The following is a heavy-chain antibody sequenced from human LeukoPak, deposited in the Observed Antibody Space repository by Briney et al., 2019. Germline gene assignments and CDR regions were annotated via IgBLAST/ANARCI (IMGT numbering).Heavy chain of an antibody. CDR2: ISSSGSTI. D-gene: IGHD3-22*01. V-gene: IGHV3-48*03. CDR1: GFTFSSDA. J-gene: IGHJ4*02. Sequence: PGGSLRLSCAASGFTFSSDAMSWVRQAPGKGLEWVSYISSSGSTIYYADSLKGRFTISRDNAKNSLYLQMNSLRAEDTAVYYCARAHYYDSSGLDFWGQGTLVTVSS. CDR3: ARAHYYDSSGLDF.